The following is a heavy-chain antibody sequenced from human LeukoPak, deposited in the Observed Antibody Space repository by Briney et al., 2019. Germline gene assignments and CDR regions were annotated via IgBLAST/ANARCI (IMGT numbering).Heavy chain of an antibody. D-gene: IGHD6-13*01. CDR3: ARDISSSWYWGAFDI. J-gene: IGHJ3*02. V-gene: IGHV3-64*01. Sequence: GGSLRLSCAASGFTFSSYAMHWVRQAPGKGLEYVSAISSNGGSTYYANSVKGRFTISRDNSKNTLYLQMGSLRAEDMAVYYCARDISSSWYWGAFDIWGQGTMVTVSS. CDR1: GFTFSSYA. CDR2: ISSNGGST.